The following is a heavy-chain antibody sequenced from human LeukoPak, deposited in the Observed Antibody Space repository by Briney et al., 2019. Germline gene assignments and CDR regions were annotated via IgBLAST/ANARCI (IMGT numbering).Heavy chain of an antibody. D-gene: IGHD6-6*01. Sequence: PSETLSLTCAVYGGSFSGYYWSWIRQPPGKGLEWIGEINHSGSTNYNPSLKSRVTISVDTSKNQFSLKLSSVTAADMAVYYCARTAEYSSSFDYWGQGTLVTVSS. J-gene: IGHJ4*02. CDR3: ARTAEYSSSFDY. CDR1: GGSFSGYY. CDR2: INHSGST. V-gene: IGHV4-34*01.